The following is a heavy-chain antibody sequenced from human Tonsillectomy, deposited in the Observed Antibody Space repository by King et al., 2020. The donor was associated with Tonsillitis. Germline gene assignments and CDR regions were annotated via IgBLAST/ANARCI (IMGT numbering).Heavy chain of an antibody. CDR1: GGSISSGDYY. J-gene: IGHJ6*02. D-gene: IGHD3-3*01. Sequence: VKLQESGPGLVKPSQTLSLTCNVSGGSISSGDYYWSWIRQPPGKGLEWIGYIYYSGSTHYNPSLKSRVIISLDTSKDQFSLKLSSVTAADTAVYYCASVGYDFWGGYNRFEDGWGQGDTVSVSS. CDR3: ASVGYDFWGGYNRFEDG. CDR2: IYYSGST. V-gene: IGHV4-30-4*01.